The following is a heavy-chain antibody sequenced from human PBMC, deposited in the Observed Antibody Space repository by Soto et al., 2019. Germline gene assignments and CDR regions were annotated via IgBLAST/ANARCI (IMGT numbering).Heavy chain of an antibody. CDR1: GFTFSSYA. V-gene: IGHV3-23*01. CDR3: AKDRGVVVPAAIYYYGMDD. CDR2: ISGSGGST. Sequence: GGSLRLSCAASGFTFSSYAMRWVRQAPGKGLEWVSSISGSGGSTYYADSVKGRFTISRDNSKNTLYLQMNSLRAEDTAVYYCAKDRGVVVPAAIYYYGMDDWGQGTTVTVSS. J-gene: IGHJ6*02. D-gene: IGHD2-2*01.